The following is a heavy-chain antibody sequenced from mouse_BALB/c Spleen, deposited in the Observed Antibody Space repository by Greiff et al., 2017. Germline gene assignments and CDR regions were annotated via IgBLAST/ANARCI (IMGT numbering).Heavy chain of an antibody. J-gene: IGHJ3*01. CDR1: GYSITSDYA. D-gene: IGHD1-1*02. CDR2: ISYSGST. CDR3: ARGDYGIIAY. Sequence: VQLKESGPGLVKPSQSLSLTCTVTGYSITSDYAWNWIRQFPGNKLEWMGYISYSGSTSYNPSLKSRISITRDTSKNQFFLQLNSVTTEDTATYYCARGDYGIIAYWGQGTLVTVSA. V-gene: IGHV3-2*02.